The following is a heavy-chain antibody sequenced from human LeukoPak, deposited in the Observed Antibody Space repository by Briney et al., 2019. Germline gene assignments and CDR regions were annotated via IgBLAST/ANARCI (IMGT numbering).Heavy chain of an antibody. CDR3: ARDRGYSTFDY. Sequence: AASVNVSCKASGYTYTSYDINWVRQATGQGLEWMGWMNPNSGNTGYAQKFQGRVTMTRNTSISTAYMELSSLRSEDTAVYYCARDRGYSTFDYWGQGTLVTVSS. J-gene: IGHJ4*02. CDR1: GYTYTSYD. D-gene: IGHD4-23*01. V-gene: IGHV1-8*01. CDR2: MNPNSGNT.